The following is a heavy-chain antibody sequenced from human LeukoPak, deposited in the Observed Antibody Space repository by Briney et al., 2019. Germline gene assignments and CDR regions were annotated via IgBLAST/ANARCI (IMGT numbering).Heavy chain of an antibody. V-gene: IGHV1-3*01. CDR2: INAGNGNT. D-gene: IGHD4-23*01. J-gene: IGHJ4*02. CDR3: ARVGARWLPLVPYY. Sequence: ASVKVSCKASGYTFTSYAMHLVRQAPGQRLEWMGWINAGNGNTKYSQKFQGRVTITRDTSASTAYLELSSLRSEDKDVYYCARVGARWLPLVPYYWGQGTLVTVSS. CDR1: GYTFTSYA.